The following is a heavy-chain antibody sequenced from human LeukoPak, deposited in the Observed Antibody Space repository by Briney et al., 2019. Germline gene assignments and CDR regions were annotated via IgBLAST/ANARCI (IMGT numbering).Heavy chain of an antibody. J-gene: IGHJ2*01. V-gene: IGHV4-59*01. CDR2: IYYTGST. CDR1: GVSISDYY. D-gene: IGHD3-9*01. CDR3: ARRTYYDTLTGYNYWYFDL. Sequence: SETLSLTCTVSGVSISDYYWSWVRQPPGKGLEWIGYIYYTGSTDYNPSLKSRVTMSLDTSKNHFSLNLRSVTATDTAVYYCARRTYYDTLTGYNYWYFDLWGRGTLVTVSS.